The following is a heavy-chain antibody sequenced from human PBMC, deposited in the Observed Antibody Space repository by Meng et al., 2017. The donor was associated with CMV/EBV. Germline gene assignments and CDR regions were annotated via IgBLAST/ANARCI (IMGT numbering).Heavy chain of an antibody. V-gene: IGHV3-7*01. J-gene: IGHJ6*02. Sequence: GESLKISCAASGFTFSSYWMSWVRQAPGKGLEWVANIKQDGSEKYYVESVKGRFTISRDNAKNSLYLQMNSLRAEDTAVYYCARDGITGTHSYYYGMDVWGQGTTVTVSS. CDR2: IKQDGSEK. CDR1: GFTFSSYW. D-gene: IGHD1-7*01. CDR3: ARDGITGTHSYYYGMDV.